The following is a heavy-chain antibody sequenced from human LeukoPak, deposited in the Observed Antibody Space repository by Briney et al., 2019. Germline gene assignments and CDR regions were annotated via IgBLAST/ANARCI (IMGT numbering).Heavy chain of an antibody. CDR2: INPNSGGT. J-gene: IGHJ5*02. V-gene: IGHV1-2*02. D-gene: IGHD1-1*01. CDR3: AKQLGSHRFDP. CDR1: GYTFTGYY. Sequence: AASVKVSCKASGYTFTGYYMHWVRQAPGQGLEWMGWINPNSGGTNYAQKFRGRVTMTRDTSISTAYMELSRLRSDDTAVYYCAKQLGSHRFDPWGQGTLVTVSS.